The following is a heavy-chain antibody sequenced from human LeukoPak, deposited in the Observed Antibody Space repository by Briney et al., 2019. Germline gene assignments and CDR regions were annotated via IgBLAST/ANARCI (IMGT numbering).Heavy chain of an antibody. CDR3: ASSDVITIFGVVMGDNNWFDP. J-gene: IGHJ5*02. CDR1: GGSFSGYY. Sequence: KTSETLSLTCAVYGGSFSGYYWSWIRQPPGKGLEWIGEINHSGSTNYNPSLKSRVTISVDTSKNQFSLKLSSVTAADTAVYYCASSDVITIFGVVMGDNNWFDPWGQGTLVTVSS. D-gene: IGHD3-3*01. CDR2: INHSGST. V-gene: IGHV4-34*01.